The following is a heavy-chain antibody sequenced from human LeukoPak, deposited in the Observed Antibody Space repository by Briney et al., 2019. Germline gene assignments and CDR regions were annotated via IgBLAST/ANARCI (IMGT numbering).Heavy chain of an antibody. CDR2: IGGGGGST. J-gene: IGHJ4*02. V-gene: IGHV3-23*01. D-gene: IGHD5-24*01. CDR1: GFTFNSYA. Sequence: AGGSLRLSCAASGFTFNSYAMSWVRQAPGKGLEWVSAIGGGGGSTYCADSVKGRFTISRDNSKNTLYLQMNSLRAEDTAVYYCAKRGMTTIKEGFDYWGQGTLVTVSS. CDR3: AKRGMTTIKEGFDY.